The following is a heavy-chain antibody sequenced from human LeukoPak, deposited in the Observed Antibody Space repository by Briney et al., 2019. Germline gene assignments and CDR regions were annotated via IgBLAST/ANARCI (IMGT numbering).Heavy chain of an antibody. J-gene: IGHJ4*02. CDR1: GFTFSTYW. CDR2: IKEDGSAT. V-gene: IGHV3-7*02. Sequence: AGGSLRLSCAASGFTFSTYWMTWVRQAPGKGPEWVANIKEDGSATYYVDSVKGRFTISRDNAKKSLYLQMNSLRAEDTAVYYCAKVQYSDYDMNFDSWGQGTLVTVSS. CDR3: AKVQYSDYDMNFDS. D-gene: IGHD5-12*01.